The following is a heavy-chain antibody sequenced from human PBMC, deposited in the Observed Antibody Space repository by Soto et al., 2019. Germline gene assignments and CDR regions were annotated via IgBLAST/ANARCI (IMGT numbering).Heavy chain of an antibody. Sequence: EVQLLESGGGLVQPGGSLRLSCAASGFTFSSYAMSWVRQAPGKGLEWVSAISGSGGSTYYADSVKGRFTISRDNSKKTLYLQMNSLRAEDTAVYYCAKDHLTYYDILTGYSLGAFDIWGQGTMVTVSS. D-gene: IGHD3-9*01. J-gene: IGHJ3*02. CDR1: GFTFSSYA. V-gene: IGHV3-23*01. CDR2: ISGSGGST. CDR3: AKDHLTYYDILTGYSLGAFDI.